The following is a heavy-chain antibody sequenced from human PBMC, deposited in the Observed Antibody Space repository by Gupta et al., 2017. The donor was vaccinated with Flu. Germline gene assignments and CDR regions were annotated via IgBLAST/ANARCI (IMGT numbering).Heavy chain of an antibody. Sequence: YFWVWIRQPPGKGLEWIGSIYYNGRTHYSPSLKSRVTISVDTSKSQFYLRLSSVTAADTAKYHCTREFSGSSLADPWGQGTLVSVSS. V-gene: IGHV4-39*02. J-gene: IGHJ5*02. CDR2: IYYNGRT. D-gene: IGHD1-26*01. CDR1: YF. CDR3: TREFSGSSLADP.